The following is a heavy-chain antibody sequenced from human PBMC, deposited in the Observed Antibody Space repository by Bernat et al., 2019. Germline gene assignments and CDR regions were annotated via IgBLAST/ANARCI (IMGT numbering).Heavy chain of an antibody. J-gene: IGHJ4*02. Sequence: EVQLVESGGGLVKPGGSLRLSCAVSDFTFSKTWMHWVRQAPGKGLEWVGRIKSKSDGETKDYAAPVKGRFTISRDDSKNTLYLQMNSLKTEDTAVYYCTTQSTTLDYWGQGTLVTVSP. V-gene: IGHV3-15*07. CDR1: DFTFSKTW. CDR2: IKSKSDGETK. CDR3: TTQSTTLDY. D-gene: IGHD1-1*01.